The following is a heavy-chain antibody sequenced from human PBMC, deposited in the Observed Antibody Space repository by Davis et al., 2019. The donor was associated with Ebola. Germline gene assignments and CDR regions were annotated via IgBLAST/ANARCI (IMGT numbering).Heavy chain of an antibody. CDR2: IYPGDSDT. CDR1: GYSFTSYW. Sequence: GESLKISCKGSGYSFTSYWIGWVRQMPGKGLEWMGIIYPGDSDTRYSPSFQGQVPISADKSISTAYLQWSSLKASDTAMYYCARRRYCSSTSCYNWYLDLWGRGTLVTVSS. CDR3: ARRRYCSSTSCYNWYLDL. D-gene: IGHD2-2*02. J-gene: IGHJ2*01. V-gene: IGHV5-51*01.